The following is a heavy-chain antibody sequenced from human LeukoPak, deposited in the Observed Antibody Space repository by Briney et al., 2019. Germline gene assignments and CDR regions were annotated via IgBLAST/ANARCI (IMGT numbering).Heavy chain of an antibody. J-gene: IGHJ4*02. D-gene: IGHD2-2*01. CDR3: ARDLYCSGTTCYEVYFDY. CDR1: GFTFSSYA. Sequence: GGSLRLSCAASGFTFSSYAMSWVRQAPGKGLEWVSAISGSGGSTYYADSVKGRFTISRDNSKNTLYLQMNSLRAEDTAVYYCARDLYCSGTTCYEVYFDYWGQGTLVTVSS. CDR2: ISGSGGST. V-gene: IGHV3-23*01.